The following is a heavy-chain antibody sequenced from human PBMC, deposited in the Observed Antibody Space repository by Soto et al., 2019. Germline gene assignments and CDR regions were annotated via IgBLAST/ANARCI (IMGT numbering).Heavy chain of an antibody. D-gene: IGHD4-17*01. J-gene: IGHJ3*02. CDR2: IWYDGSKK. CDR3: ARGRGGSYGSNSAHFDI. CDR1: GFTFSGFG. Sequence: QVQLVESGGGVVQPGTSLRLSCEASGFTFSGFGMHWVRQAPGKGLEWVAVIWYDGSKKYYADCVKGRFTISRDNSKNALHLQMNSLRAEDTAVYYCARGRGGSYGSNSAHFDIWGQGTLVTVSS. V-gene: IGHV3-33*01.